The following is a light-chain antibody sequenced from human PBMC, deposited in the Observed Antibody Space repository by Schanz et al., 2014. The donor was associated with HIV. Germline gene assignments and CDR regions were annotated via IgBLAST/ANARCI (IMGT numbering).Light chain of an antibody. Sequence: EIVLTQSPGTLSLSPGERATLSCRASQSVSSSYLAWYQQKPGQAPRLLIFDASIRATGIPDRFSGSGSGTDFTLTISRLEPDDFAIYYCQQYSTYPYTFGQGTKLDIQ. V-gene: IGKV3-20*01. CDR2: DAS. J-gene: IGKJ2*01. CDR1: QSVSSSY. CDR3: QQYSTYPYT.